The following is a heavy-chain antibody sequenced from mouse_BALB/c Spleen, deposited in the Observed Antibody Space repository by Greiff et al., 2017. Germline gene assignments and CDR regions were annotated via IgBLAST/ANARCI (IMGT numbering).Heavy chain of an antibody. CDR3: ARNLRGNYLFAY. D-gene: IGHD2-1*01. V-gene: IGHV2-2*02. Sequence: QVQLKESGPGLVQPSQSLSITCTVSGFSFTSYGVHWVRQSPGKGLEWLGVIWSGGSTDYNAAFISRLSISKDNSKSQVFFKMNSLQANDTAIYYCARNLRGNYLFAYWGQGTLVTVSA. CDR2: IWSGGST. CDR1: GFSFTSYG. J-gene: IGHJ3*01.